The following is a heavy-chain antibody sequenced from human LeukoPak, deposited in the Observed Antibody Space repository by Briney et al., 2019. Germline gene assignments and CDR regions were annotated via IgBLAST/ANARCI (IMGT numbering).Heavy chain of an antibody. J-gene: IGHJ5*02. Sequence: SETLTLTCTVSGGSISSYYWSWIRQPAGKGLEWIGRIYTSGSTNYNPTLKSPVTMSVDTSKNQYSLKLSSVPAADTAVYYCARVGGTMVRGAYNWFDPWGQGTLVTVSS. CDR3: ARVGGTMVRGAYNWFDP. V-gene: IGHV4-4*07. CDR1: GGSISSYY. CDR2: IYTSGST. D-gene: IGHD3-10*01.